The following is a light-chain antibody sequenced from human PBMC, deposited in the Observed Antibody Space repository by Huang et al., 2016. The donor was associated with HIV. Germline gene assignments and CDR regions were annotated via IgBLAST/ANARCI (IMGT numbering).Light chain of an antibody. CDR2: AAS. V-gene: IGKV1-16*01. CDR3: QQFDTFPYT. J-gene: IGKJ2*01. CDR1: QDINNR. Sequence: DIQMTQSPSSLSTSVGARVTITCRASQDINNRLAWYRQKPGKAPESLIYAASNLQSGVPSRFIGSGSGTYFTLTISSLQPEDFATYYCQQFDTFPYTFGRGTRLDI.